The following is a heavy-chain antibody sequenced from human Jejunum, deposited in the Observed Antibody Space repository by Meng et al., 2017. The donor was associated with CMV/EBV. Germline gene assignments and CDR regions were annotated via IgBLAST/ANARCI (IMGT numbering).Heavy chain of an antibody. CDR1: GDSISIGDYS. V-gene: IGHV4-30-4*08. CDR2: IYYNGNA. CDR3: ARGGIFRGINY. J-gene: IGHJ4*02. D-gene: IGHD3-10*01. Sequence: QRPGPNLVKPSQTLALTCTFSGDSISIGDYSWNWIRQSPGKGLEWIGYIYYNGNAYYNPSLQSRVSISVDTSKNEFSLNLNSVTAADTALYFCARGGIFRGINYWGQGTLVTVSS.